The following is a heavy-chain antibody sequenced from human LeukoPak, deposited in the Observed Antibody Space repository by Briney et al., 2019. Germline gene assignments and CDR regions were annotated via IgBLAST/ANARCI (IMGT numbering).Heavy chain of an antibody. Sequence: GGSLRLSCAASGFTFSSYAMSWVRQAPGKGLEWVSGITWNGGTIDYADSVKGRFTISRDNAKNSLYLQMNSLRAEDTALYYCATRYASGPIADYWGQGTLVTVSS. V-gene: IGHV3-9*01. CDR1: GFTFSSYA. D-gene: IGHD3-10*01. J-gene: IGHJ4*02. CDR3: ATRYASGPIADY. CDR2: ITWNGGTI.